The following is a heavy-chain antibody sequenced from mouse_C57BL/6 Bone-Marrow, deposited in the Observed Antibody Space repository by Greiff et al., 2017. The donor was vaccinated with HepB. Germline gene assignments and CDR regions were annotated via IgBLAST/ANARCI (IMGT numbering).Heavy chain of an antibody. J-gene: IGHJ4*01. CDR2: INPYNGGT. CDR3: ARGRTYYDYYYAMDY. CDR1: GYTFTDYY. V-gene: IGHV1-19*01. Sequence: VQLQQSGPVLVKPGASVKMSCKASGYTFTDYYMNWVKQSHGKSLEWIGVINPYNGGTSYNQKFKGKATLTVDKSSSTAYMELNSLTSEDSAVYYCARGRTYYDYYYAMDYWGQGTSVTVSS. D-gene: IGHD2-10*01.